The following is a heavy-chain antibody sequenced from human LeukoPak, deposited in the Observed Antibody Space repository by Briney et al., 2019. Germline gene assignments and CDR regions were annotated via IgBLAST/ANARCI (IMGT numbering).Heavy chain of an antibody. J-gene: IGHJ4*02. Sequence: PGRSLRLSCAASGFTFSSYAMHWVRQAPGKGLEWVTFIRSDSSYKYYADSVKGRFTTSIDNSKSTLDLQMNSLRPEDTALYYCARDRGVSGNYYDYWGQGTLVTVSS. CDR3: ARDRGVSGNYYDY. CDR1: GFTFSSYA. V-gene: IGHV3-30*02. CDR2: IRSDSSYK. D-gene: IGHD3-10*01.